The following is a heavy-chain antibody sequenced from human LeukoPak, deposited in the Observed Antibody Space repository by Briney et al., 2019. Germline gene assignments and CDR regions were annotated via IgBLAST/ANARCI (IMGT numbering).Heavy chain of an antibody. CDR1: GFSLSTSGVG. Sequence: SGPTLVNPTQTLTLTCTFTGFSLSTSGVGVGRIRQSPGKALEWLALVYWDDDKRYSPSLKSRLTITKDTSRNRVFLTMTNMDPVDTATYYCARRGSYYLFDYWGQGTLVTVSS. D-gene: IGHD1-26*01. J-gene: IGHJ4*02. V-gene: IGHV2-5*02. CDR2: VYWDDDK. CDR3: ARRGSYYLFDY.